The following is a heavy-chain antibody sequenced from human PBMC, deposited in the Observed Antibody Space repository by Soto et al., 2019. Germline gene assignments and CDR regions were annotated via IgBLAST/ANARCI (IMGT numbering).Heavy chain of an antibody. CDR1: GFTFSSYA. D-gene: IGHD3-3*02. CDR3: AKDPLGPRPRWFDP. CDR2: ITGSGGST. V-gene: IGHV3-23*01. J-gene: IGHJ5*02. Sequence: GGSLRLSCAASGFTFSSYAMSWVRQAPGKGLEWVSAITGSGGSTYYADSVKGRFTISRDNSKNTRYLQMTSLRAEDTAVYYCAKDPLGPRPRWFDPWGQGTLVTVSS.